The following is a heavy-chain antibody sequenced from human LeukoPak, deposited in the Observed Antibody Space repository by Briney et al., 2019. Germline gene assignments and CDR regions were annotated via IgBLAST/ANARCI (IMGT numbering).Heavy chain of an antibody. CDR3: ARGLRYFDWLGDY. V-gene: IGHV1-18*01. J-gene: IGHJ4*02. Sequence: GASVKVSCKASGYTLTNYGISWVRQAPGQGLEWMGWVSVNNANTKYAEKVQGRVTMTTDTSTSTAYMELRSLRSEDTAVYYCARGLRYFDWLGDYWGQGTLVTVSS. CDR1: GYTLTNYG. CDR2: VSVNNANT. D-gene: IGHD3-9*01.